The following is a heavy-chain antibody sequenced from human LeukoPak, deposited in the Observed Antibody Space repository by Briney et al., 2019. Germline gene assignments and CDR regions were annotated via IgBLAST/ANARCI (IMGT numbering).Heavy chain of an antibody. D-gene: IGHD3-22*01. Sequence: GASVKVSCKASGYTFTGYYMHWVRQAPGQELEWMGWINPNSGGTNYAQKFQGRVTMTRDTSISTAYMELSRLRSDDTAVYYCARDQYDSSGYYMPLDYWGQGTLVTVSS. CDR3: ARDQYDSSGYYMPLDY. J-gene: IGHJ4*02. CDR1: GYTFTGYY. CDR2: INPNSGGT. V-gene: IGHV1-2*02.